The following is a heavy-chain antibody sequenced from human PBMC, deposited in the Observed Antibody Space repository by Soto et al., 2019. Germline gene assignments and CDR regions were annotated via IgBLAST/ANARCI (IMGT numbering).Heavy chain of an antibody. Sequence: QLVESGGGLIQPGGSLRLSCAASGFTVSSYYMSWVRQAPGKGLEWVSVVYSTGSTYYADSVKGRFTISRDSSKNLIYLKTNSLSADDTAVYDCAREGMGFGYWGKITLVTGSS. D-gene: IGHD1-26*01. V-gene: IGHV3-53*01. CDR3: AREGMGFGY. CDR1: GFTVSSYY. CDR2: VYSTGST. J-gene: IGHJ4*02.